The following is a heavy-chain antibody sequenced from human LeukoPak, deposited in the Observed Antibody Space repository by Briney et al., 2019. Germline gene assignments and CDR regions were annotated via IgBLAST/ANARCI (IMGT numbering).Heavy chain of an antibody. CDR2: IYYSGST. J-gene: IGHJ4*02. Sequence: SEILSLTCTVSGGSISSYYWSWIRQPPGKGLEWIGYIYYSGSTYYNPSLKSRVTISVDTSKNQFSLKLSSVTAADTAVYYCARDVSSGWYLGYWGQGTLVTVSS. CDR3: ARDVSSGWYLGY. V-gene: IGHV4-59*12. CDR1: GGSISSYY. D-gene: IGHD6-19*01.